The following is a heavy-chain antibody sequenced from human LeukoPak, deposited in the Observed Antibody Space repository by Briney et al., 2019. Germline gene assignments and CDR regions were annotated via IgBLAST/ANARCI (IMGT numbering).Heavy chain of an antibody. D-gene: IGHD3-22*01. Sequence: GESLKISCQGSGYSSTSYWIGWVRQMPGKGLGWMGIIYPGDSDTRYSPSFQGQVTISADKSISTAYLQWSSLKASDTAMYYCARQFYYDSSGYPFDYWGQGTLVTVSS. CDR3: ARQFYYDSSGYPFDY. V-gene: IGHV5-51*01. CDR1: GYSSTSYW. J-gene: IGHJ4*02. CDR2: IYPGDSDT.